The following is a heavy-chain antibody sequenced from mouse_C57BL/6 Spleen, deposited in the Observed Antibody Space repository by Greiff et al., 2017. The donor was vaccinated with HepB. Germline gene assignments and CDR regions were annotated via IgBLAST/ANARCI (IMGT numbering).Heavy chain of an antibody. CDR1: GYTFTSYW. CDR3: AGGYYGSSYGY. D-gene: IGHD1-1*01. V-gene: IGHV1-55*01. J-gene: IGHJ2*01. CDR2: IYPGSGST. Sequence: QVQLQQPGAELVKPGASVKMSCKATGYTFTSYWITWVKQRPGQGLEWIGDIYPGSGSTNYNEKFKSKATLTVDTSSSTAYMQLSSLTSEDSAVYYCAGGYYGSSYGYWGQGTTLTVSS.